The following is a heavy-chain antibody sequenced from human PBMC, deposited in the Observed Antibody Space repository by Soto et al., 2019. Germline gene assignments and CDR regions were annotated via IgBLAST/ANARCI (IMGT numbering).Heavy chain of an antibody. J-gene: IGHJ4*02. CDR3: AKYYCGGGRCYYFDS. CDR2: IRESGGST. V-gene: IGHV3-23*01. Sequence: EVQLLESGGGLVHPGGSLRLSCAASGFTFNNYAMSWVRQAPGKGLEWVSGIRESGGSTFNADSVKGRFSISRDSSTNTLHLQMNSLRADDTAMYYCAKYYCGGGRCYYFDSGGQGTLVTVSS. D-gene: IGHD2-15*01. CDR1: GFTFNNYA.